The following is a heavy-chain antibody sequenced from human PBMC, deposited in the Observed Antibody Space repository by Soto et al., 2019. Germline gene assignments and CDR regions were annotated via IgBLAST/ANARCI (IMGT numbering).Heavy chain of an antibody. J-gene: IGHJ4*02. Sequence: QVQLQQWGAGLLKPSETLSLTCAVYGGSFSGYYWSWIRQPPGKGLEWIGEINHSGSTNYNPSLKSRVTISVDTSKHQFALKLSSVTAADTAVYYCARGRGYFDYWGQGTLVTVSS. V-gene: IGHV4-34*01. CDR3: ARGRGYFDY. D-gene: IGHD3-10*01. CDR2: INHSGST. CDR1: GGSFSGYY.